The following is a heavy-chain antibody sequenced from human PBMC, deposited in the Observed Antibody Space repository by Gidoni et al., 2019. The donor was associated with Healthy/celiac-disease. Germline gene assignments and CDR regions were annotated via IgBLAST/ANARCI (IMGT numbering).Heavy chain of an antibody. V-gene: IGHV4-31*03. CDR2: IYYSGST. CDR1: GGSISRGGYY. CDR3: ARAPSGGGNLIYYYGMDV. D-gene: IGHD2-15*01. Sequence: QVQLQESGPGLVKPSQTLSLTCTVSGGSISRGGYYWSWIRQHPGKGLEWIGYIYYSGSTYYNPSLKSRVTISVNTSKNQFSLKLSSVTAADTAVYYCARAPSGGGNLIYYYGMDVWGQGTTVTVSS. J-gene: IGHJ6*02.